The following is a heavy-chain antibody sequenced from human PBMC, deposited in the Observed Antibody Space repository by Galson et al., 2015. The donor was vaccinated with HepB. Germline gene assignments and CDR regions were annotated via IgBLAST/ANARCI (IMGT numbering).Heavy chain of an antibody. CDR3: ARVGVYCSSTSCYRSGDAFDI. V-gene: IGHV1-69*13. J-gene: IGHJ3*02. CDR1: GGTFSSYA. Sequence: SVKVSCKASGGTFSSYAISWVRQAPGQGLEWMGGIIPIFGTANYAQKFQGRVTLTADESTSTAYMELSSLRSEDTAVYYCARVGVYCSSTSCYRSGDAFDIWGQGTTVTVSS. D-gene: IGHD2-2*01. CDR2: IIPIFGTA.